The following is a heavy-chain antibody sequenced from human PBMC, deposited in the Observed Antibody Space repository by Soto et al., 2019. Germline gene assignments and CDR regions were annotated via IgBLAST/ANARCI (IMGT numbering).Heavy chain of an antibody. CDR2: IWYDGSNK. D-gene: IGHD6-13*01. V-gene: IGHV3-33*01. CDR3: ARGQARGIAAYYYYGMDV. J-gene: IGHJ6*02. CDR1: GFTFSSYG. Sequence: QVQLVESGGGVVQPGRSLRLSCAASGFTFSSYGMHWVRHAPGKGLEWVAVIWYDGSNKYYADSVKGRFTISRDNSKNTLYLQMNSLRAADTAVYYCARGQARGIAAYYYYGMDVWGQGTTVTVSS.